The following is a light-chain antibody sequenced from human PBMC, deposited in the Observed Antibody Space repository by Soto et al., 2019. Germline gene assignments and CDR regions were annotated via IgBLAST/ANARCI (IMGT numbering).Light chain of an antibody. J-gene: IGKJ4*01. V-gene: IGKV1-5*03. CDR2: KAS. CDR3: QQFNSYPRT. Sequence: DIQMTQSPSTLSATEGDRVTITCRASQSISSWLAWYQQKPGNAPELLIYKASSLESGVPSRFSGSGSGTEFTLTISSLQPDDFATYYCQQFNSYPRTFGGGTRVEIK. CDR1: QSISSW.